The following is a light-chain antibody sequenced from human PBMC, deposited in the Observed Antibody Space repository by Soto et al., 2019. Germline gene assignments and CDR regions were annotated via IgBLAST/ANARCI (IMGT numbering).Light chain of an antibody. CDR2: DAS. Sequence: EFVLTQSPGTLSLSPGERATLSCRASQTVRNNYLAWYQQKPGQAPRLLIYDASSRATGIPDRFSGGGSGTEFTLTINSLQSEDFAVYYCQRYNNWPLTFGGGTKV. J-gene: IGKJ4*01. CDR1: QTVRNNY. CDR3: QRYNNWPLT. V-gene: IGKV3D-20*02.